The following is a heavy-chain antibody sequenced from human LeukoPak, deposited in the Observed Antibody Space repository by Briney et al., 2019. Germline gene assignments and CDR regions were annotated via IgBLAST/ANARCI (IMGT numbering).Heavy chain of an antibody. CDR1: GGSISSSSYY. CDR3: AREDYSQQGPYYFDY. J-gene: IGHJ4*02. CDR2: IYYSGST. V-gene: IGHV4-39*07. D-gene: IGHD3-16*01. Sequence: SETLSLTCTVSGGSISSSSYYWGWIRQPPGRGLEWIGSIYYSGSTYHNPSLKSRVTISVDTSKNQFSLKLSSVTAADTAVYYCAREDYSQQGPYYFDYWGQGTLVTVSS.